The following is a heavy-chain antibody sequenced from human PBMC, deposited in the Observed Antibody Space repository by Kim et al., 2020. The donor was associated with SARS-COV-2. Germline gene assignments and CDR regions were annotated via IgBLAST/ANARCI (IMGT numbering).Heavy chain of an antibody. V-gene: IGHV1-3*01. CDR1: GYTFTSYA. CDR3: ARDAAYYGSGSYFDY. D-gene: IGHD3-10*01. CDR2: INAGNGNT. Sequence: ASVKVSCKASGYTFTSYAMHWVRQAPGQRLEWMGWINAGNGNTKYSQKFQGRVTITRDTSASTAYMELSSLRSEDTAVYYCARDAAYYGSGSYFDYWGQGTLVTVSS. J-gene: IGHJ4*02.